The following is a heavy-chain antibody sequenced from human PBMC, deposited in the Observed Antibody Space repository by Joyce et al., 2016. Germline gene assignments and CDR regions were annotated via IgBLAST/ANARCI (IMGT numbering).Heavy chain of an antibody. CDR2: INGNSYFI. J-gene: IGHJ6*03. V-gene: IGHV3-21*01. Sequence: EVQLVESGGGLVKPGGSLRLSCAASGFTFSSSSMSWIRQAPGKGLEWVAAINGNSYFIFHADSVKGRFTVSRDNAKNTLYLQMNSLRVEDTAVFYCVRCGKDYSYSMDVWGQGTTVTVSS. CDR1: GFTFSSSS. CDR3: VRCGKDYSYSMDV.